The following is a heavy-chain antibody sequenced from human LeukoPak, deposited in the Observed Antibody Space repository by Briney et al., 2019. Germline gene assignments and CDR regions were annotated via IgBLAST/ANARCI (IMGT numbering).Heavy chain of an antibody. CDR2: IIPIFGTA. D-gene: IGHD6-6*01. CDR1: GGTFSSYA. CDR3: ARGLSSSLFLGYYYYYYMDV. V-gene: IGHV1-69*05. Sequence: SVKVSCKASGGTFSSYAISWVRQAPGQGLEWMGGIIPIFGTANYAQKFQSRVTITTDESTSTAYMELSSLRSEDTAVYYCARGLSSSLFLGYYYYYYMDVWGKGTTVTVSS. J-gene: IGHJ6*03.